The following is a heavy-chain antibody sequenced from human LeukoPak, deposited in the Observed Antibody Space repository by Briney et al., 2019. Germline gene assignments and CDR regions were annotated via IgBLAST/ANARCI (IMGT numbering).Heavy chain of an antibody. CDR3: ARDWVYKIDY. Sequence: GGSLRLSCETAGFTFSSYVTHWVRRTPGKGLVWVSRISHDGIISYADSVKGRFTISRDNAKNTLILQMNSLRVEDTAVYYCARDWVYKIDYWGRGTLVTVSS. CDR1: GFTFSSYV. CDR2: ISHDGII. D-gene: IGHD5-24*01. J-gene: IGHJ4*02. V-gene: IGHV3-74*01.